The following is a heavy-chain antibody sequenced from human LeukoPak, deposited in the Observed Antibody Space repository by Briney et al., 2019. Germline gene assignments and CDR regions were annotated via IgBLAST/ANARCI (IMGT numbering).Heavy chain of an antibody. CDR1: GYTFTNYH. V-gene: IGHV1-46*01. CDR3: ARDVGEYCSSTNCYASHY. Sequence: ASVKVSCKASGYTFTNYHMHWVRQAPGQGLEWMGIINPSGGITNYAQKFQGRVTMTRDMSTSTVYMELSSLRSDDTAVYYCARDVGEYCSSTNCYASHYWGQGTLVTVSS. J-gene: IGHJ4*02. CDR2: INPSGGIT. D-gene: IGHD2-2*01.